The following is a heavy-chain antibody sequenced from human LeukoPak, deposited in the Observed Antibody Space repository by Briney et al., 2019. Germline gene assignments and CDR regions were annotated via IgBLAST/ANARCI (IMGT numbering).Heavy chain of an antibody. D-gene: IGHD6-13*01. Sequence: PGGSLRLSCAASGFTFSTYAMHWVRQAPGKGLEYVSAISSNGDSTYYANSVKGRFTISRDNSENTLYLQMGSLRAEDMAVYYCARGRIAAAAAFDYWGQGTLVTVSS. CDR3: ARGRIAAAAAFDY. CDR1: GFTFSTYA. CDR2: ISSNGDST. V-gene: IGHV3-64*01. J-gene: IGHJ4*02.